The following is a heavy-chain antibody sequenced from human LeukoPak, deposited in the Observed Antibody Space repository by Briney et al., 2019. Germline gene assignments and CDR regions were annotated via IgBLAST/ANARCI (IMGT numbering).Heavy chain of an antibody. D-gene: IGHD6-19*01. Sequence: GASVKVSCKTSGYTFTGYYMHWVRQAPGQGLEWMGWINPNSGGTNYAQKFQGRVTMTRDTSISTAYMELSRLRSDDTAVYYCARVQKQWLLYYFDYWGQGTLVTVSS. CDR2: INPNSGGT. CDR3: ARVQKQWLLYYFDY. J-gene: IGHJ4*02. V-gene: IGHV1-2*02. CDR1: GYTFTGYY.